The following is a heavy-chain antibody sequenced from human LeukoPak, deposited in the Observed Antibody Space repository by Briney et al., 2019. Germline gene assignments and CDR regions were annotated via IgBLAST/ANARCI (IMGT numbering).Heavy chain of an antibody. CDR2: ISSSGSTI. J-gene: IGHJ6*04. CDR1: GFTFSSYE. Sequence: GGSLRLSCAASGFTFSSYEMNGVRQAPGKGLEWVSYISSSGSTIYYADSVKGRFTISRDNAKNSLYLQMDSLRAEDTAVYYCAELGITMIGGVWGKGTTVTISS. V-gene: IGHV3-48*03. D-gene: IGHD3-10*02. CDR3: AELGITMIGGV.